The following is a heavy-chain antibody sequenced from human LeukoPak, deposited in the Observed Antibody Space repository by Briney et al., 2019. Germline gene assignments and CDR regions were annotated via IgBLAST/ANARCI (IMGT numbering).Heavy chain of an antibody. V-gene: IGHV5-51*03. CDR1: GYSFTSYW. Sequence: PGESLKISCKGSGYSFTSYWIGWVRQMPGKGLEWMGIIYPGDSDTRYSPSFQGQVTISADKSISTAYMQWSSLKASDTAMYYCARSDYYDSSGYYYVLDYWGQGTLATVSS. J-gene: IGHJ4*02. CDR2: IYPGDSDT. D-gene: IGHD3-22*01. CDR3: ARSDYYDSSGYYYVLDY.